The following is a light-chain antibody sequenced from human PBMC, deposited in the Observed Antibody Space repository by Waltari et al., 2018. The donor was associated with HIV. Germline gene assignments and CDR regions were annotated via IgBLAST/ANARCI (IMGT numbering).Light chain of an antibody. J-gene: IGKJ3*01. CDR2: DVS. CDR3: QQRSNGPGT. V-gene: IGKV3-11*01. CDR1: QSISNY. Sequence: EIFLTQSPATLSVSPGERATLSCRASQSISNYVAWYQQRPGLPPRLLIYDVSSRAAGVPDRFSGSGSGTNFTLSISSLEVEDFAFYYCQQRSNGPGTFGPGTRVDLK.